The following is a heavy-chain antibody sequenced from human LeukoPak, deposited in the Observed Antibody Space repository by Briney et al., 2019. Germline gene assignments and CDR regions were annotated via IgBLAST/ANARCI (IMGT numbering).Heavy chain of an antibody. J-gene: IGHJ4*02. V-gene: IGHV3-69-1*01. D-gene: IGHD7-27*01. CDR3: ARDHNWGFDY. Sequence: GGSLRLSCAASGFTLSDYPMNWVRQTPGKGLEWVSYISSTGVIYYADSVRGRFSISRDNAMNSVYMQMNSLRAEDTALYYCARDHNWGFDYWGRGTLVTVSS. CDR2: ISSTGVI. CDR1: GFTLSDYP.